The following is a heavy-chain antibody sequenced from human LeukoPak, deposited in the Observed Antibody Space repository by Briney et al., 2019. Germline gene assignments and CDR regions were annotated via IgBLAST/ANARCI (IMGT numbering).Heavy chain of an antibody. V-gene: IGHV3-21*01. CDR1: GFTFSSYT. D-gene: IGHD2-15*01. CDR2: ISSTSGYI. Sequence: GGSLRLSCVTSGFTFSSYTLNWVRQAPGKGLEWVSSISSTSGYIYNADSVKGRFTISRDNAKNSLYLQMNSLRAEDTAVYYCAGARTPYDAFDIWGQGTMVTVSS. CDR3: AGARTPYDAFDI. J-gene: IGHJ3*02.